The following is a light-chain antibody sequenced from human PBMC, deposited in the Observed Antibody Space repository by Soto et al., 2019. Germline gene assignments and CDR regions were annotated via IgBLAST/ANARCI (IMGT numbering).Light chain of an antibody. CDR2: DVS. CDR1: SSDVGSSNG. Sequence: QSALTQPPSVSGSPGQSVAISCTGTSSDVGSSNGVSWYQQPPGIAPKLMIYDVSNRPSGVPDRFSGSKSGNTASLTISGLQAEDEADYYCSSYTTSSTYVFGTGTKLTVL. CDR3: SSYTTSSTYV. J-gene: IGLJ1*01. V-gene: IGLV2-18*02.